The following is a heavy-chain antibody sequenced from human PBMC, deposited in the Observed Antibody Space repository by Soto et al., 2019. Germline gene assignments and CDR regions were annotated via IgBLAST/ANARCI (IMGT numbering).Heavy chain of an antibody. CDR3: ARQPRELELSYYYGMDV. V-gene: IGHV5-51*01. J-gene: IGHJ6*02. CDR1: GYSFTSYW. Sequence: GESLKISCKGSGYSFTSYWIGWVRQMPGKGLEWMGIIYPGDSDTRYSPSFQGQVTISADKSISTAYLQWSSLKASDTAMYYCARQPRELELSYYYGMDVWGQGTTVTVSS. D-gene: IGHD1-7*01. CDR2: IYPGDSDT.